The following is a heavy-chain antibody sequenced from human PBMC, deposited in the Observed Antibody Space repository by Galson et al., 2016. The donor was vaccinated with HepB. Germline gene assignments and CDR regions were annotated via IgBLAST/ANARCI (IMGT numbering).Heavy chain of an antibody. V-gene: IGHV1-2*04. CDR3: ATSTGYRSGWGACDI. Sequence: SVKVSCKASGDTFTGYYIHWVRQAPGQGLEWMAWLSANSGATNYAQKFQGWVTMTRDTSISTAYMELTSLTSDATAIYYCATSTGYRSGWGACDIWSQGTMVTVSS. J-gene: IGHJ3*02. CDR2: LSANSGAT. D-gene: IGHD6-25*01. CDR1: GDTFTGYY.